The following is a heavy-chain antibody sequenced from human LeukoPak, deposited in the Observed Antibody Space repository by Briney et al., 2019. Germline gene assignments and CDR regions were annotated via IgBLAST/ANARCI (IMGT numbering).Heavy chain of an antibody. CDR1: GFTVSSNY. V-gene: IGHV3-53*01. CDR2: IYSGGST. D-gene: IGHD6-13*01. CDR3: AREGSIAAAGTNAFDI. Sequence: ARSLTLSCAVSGFTVSSNYISWVSQVPGKVLEWVSGIYSGGSTYYADSVKGRFTISRDNSKNTLYLQMNSLRAEDTAVYYCAREGSIAAAGTNAFDIWGQGTMVTVSS. J-gene: IGHJ3*02.